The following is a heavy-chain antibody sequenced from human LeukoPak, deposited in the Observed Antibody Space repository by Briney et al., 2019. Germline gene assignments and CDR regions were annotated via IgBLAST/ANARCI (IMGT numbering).Heavy chain of an antibody. Sequence: GSLRLSCAASGFTFSSFAMHWVRQAPGKGLEWVAVISYDGSNKYYADSVKGRFTISRDNSKNTVYLQMDSLRVEDTAVYYCARSYSGSYRDAFDIWGQGTMVTVSS. CDR1: GFTFSSFA. J-gene: IGHJ3*02. CDR3: ARSYSGSYRDAFDI. D-gene: IGHD1-26*01. CDR2: ISYDGSNK. V-gene: IGHV3-30-3*01.